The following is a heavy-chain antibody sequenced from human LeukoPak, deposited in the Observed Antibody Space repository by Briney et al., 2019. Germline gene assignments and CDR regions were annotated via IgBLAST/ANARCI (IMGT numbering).Heavy chain of an antibody. CDR1: DGSIIDNNHY. Sequence: SETLSLTCTVSDGSIIDNNHYWGWTRQPPGKGLEWIGSISYSGGTAYNPSLRSRVTISVDTSKNQFSLKVNSVTAADTAVYYCAREVEYYDSSGYRPHAFDIWGQGTLVTVSS. D-gene: IGHD3-22*01. V-gene: IGHV4-39*02. CDR3: AREVEYYDSSGYRPHAFDI. CDR2: ISYSGGT. J-gene: IGHJ3*02.